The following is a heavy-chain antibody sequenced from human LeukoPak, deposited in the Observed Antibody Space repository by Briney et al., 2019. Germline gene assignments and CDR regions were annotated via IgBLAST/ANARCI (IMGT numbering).Heavy chain of an antibody. CDR2: IKQDGSEG. Sequence: PGGSLRLSCAASGFTFSDYWMTWVRQAPGKGLEWVANIKQDGSEGYYVDSVKGRFTVSRDNAKSSLYLQLNSLRAEDTAVYYCSKDLTSDFGGDLDPWGQGTLVTVSS. CDR3: SKDLTSDFGGDLDP. J-gene: IGHJ5*02. CDR1: GFTFSDYW. V-gene: IGHV3-7*01. D-gene: IGHD3-10*01.